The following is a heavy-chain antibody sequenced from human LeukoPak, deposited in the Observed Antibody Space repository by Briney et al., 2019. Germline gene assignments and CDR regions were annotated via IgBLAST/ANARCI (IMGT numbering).Heavy chain of an antibody. Sequence: ASVKVSCKASGYTITGYYMHWVRQAPGQGLEWMGWINPNSGGTKYSQEFQGRVTITRDTSASTAYMELSSLRSEDMAVYYCAREAYGSGSYYISSGAFDIWGQGTMVTVSS. CDR1: GYTITGYY. V-gene: IGHV1-2*02. CDR3: AREAYGSGSYYISSGAFDI. CDR2: INPNSGGT. J-gene: IGHJ3*02. D-gene: IGHD3-10*01.